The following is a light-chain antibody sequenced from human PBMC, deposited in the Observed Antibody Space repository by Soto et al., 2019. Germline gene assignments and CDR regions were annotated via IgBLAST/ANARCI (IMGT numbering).Light chain of an antibody. CDR3: SSYAGSSNV. Sequence: QSVLTQPPSASGSPGQSVATSCTGTSSDVGGYNYVSWYQQHPGKAPKLMIYEVNKRPSGVPDCFSGSTSGNTASLTVYALKAQDQDHYYCSSYAGSSNVFGTGTKATVL. V-gene: IGLV2-8*01. CDR2: EVN. J-gene: IGLJ1*01. CDR1: SSDVGGYNY.